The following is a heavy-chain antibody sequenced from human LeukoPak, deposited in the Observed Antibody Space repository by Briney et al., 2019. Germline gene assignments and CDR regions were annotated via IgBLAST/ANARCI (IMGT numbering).Heavy chain of an antibody. CDR3: ARAGGSSWYVSLYY. CDR2: IIPIIGTP. J-gene: IGHJ4*02. V-gene: IGHV1-69*04. CDR1: GGTFSSNV. Sequence: GASVKVSCKASGGTFSSNVISWVRHAPGQGREWMGRIIPIIGTPDYAQKFQGRVTITAEKSTHPAYMELTSLKSDDRAVYYCARAGGSSWYVSLYYWGQGTPVTVSS. D-gene: IGHD6-13*01.